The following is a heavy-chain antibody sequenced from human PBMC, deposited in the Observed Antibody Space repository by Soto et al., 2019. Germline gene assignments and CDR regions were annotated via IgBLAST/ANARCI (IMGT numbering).Heavy chain of an antibody. J-gene: IGHJ2*01. V-gene: IGHV4-31*11. CDR1: GGSINSAVSY. Sequence: QVQLQESGPGLVKPSQTLSLTCAVSGGSINSAVSYWSWIRQHPGKGLEWIGYINHKGNTYYHPSLTIRGTIPGATSKTQFSLKLTSVTAADTAVYFCARGQLRAEWYFELWGRGALVTVSS. CDR3: ARGQLRAEWYFEL. CDR2: INHKGNT. D-gene: IGHD1-1*01.